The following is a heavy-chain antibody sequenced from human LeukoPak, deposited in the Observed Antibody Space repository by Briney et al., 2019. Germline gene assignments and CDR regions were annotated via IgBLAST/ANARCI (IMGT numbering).Heavy chain of an antibody. D-gene: IGHD1-7*01. Sequence: GGSLRLSCAASGFTFNGQAMSWVRQAPGKGLEWVSAISGSGGRTYYADSVKGRFTISRDNSKNTLYLQMSSLRAEDTAVYYCAKDERNWNYNLASQTYDWGQGTLVTVSS. CDR1: GFTFNGQA. J-gene: IGHJ4*02. CDR3: AKDERNWNYNLASQTYD. CDR2: ISGSGGRT. V-gene: IGHV3-23*01.